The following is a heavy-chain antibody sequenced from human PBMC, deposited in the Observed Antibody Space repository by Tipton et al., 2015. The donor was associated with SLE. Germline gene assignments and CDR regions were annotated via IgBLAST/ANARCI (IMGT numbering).Heavy chain of an antibody. V-gene: IGHV4-38-2*02. CDR1: GYSISRGYY. Sequence: LRLSCTVSGYSISRGYYWGWIRQPPGKGLEWIGSIYHSGTTYYNPSLKSRVTISRDTSGNQFSLNLSSVTASDTAVYFCTRAEFSSNWYMYWHFDLWGRGTLVTVSS. CDR3: TRAEFSSNWYMYWHFDL. J-gene: IGHJ2*01. D-gene: IGHD6-13*01. CDR2: IYHSGTT.